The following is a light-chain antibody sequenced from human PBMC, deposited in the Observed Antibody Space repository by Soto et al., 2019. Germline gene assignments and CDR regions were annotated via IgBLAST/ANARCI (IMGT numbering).Light chain of an antibody. V-gene: IGKV1D-13*01. J-gene: IGKJ5*01. CDR3: QQVHDYPLT. Sequence: AILLTQSPSSLSASVGDRVTITCRATQGVDSSLAWYQQKPGKAPKLLIYAASSLQSGVPSRFSGSGSGTDFTLAISGLQPEDFAPYYCQQVHDYPLTFGQGTRVE. CDR2: AAS. CDR1: QGVDSS.